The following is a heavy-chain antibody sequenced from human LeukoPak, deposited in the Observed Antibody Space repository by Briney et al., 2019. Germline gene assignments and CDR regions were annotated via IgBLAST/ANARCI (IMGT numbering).Heavy chain of an antibody. CDR3: VRDVGTSDAFDI. D-gene: IGHD1-1*01. Sequence: SETLSLTCSVSGGSITYYYWSWIRQPAGKGLEWIGRIQTSGKTNYNPSLKGRVTMSVDTSKNQFSLKLSSVTAADTAVYYCVRDVGTSDAFDIWGQGTMVIVSS. V-gene: IGHV4-4*07. CDR1: GGSITYYY. J-gene: IGHJ3*02. CDR2: IQTSGKT.